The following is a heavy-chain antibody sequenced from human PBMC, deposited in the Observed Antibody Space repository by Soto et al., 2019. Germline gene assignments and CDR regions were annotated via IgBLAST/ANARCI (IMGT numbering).Heavy chain of an antibody. V-gene: IGHV3-33*06. CDR2: IWYDGSNK. Sequence: PGGSLRLSCAASGFTFSSYGMHWVRQAPGKGLEWVAVIWYDGSNKYYADSVKGRFTISRDNSKNTLYLQMNSLRAEDTAVYYCAKDKGYCSGGSCYEEYYYYYGMDVWGQGTTVTVSS. D-gene: IGHD2-15*01. CDR1: GFTFSSYG. J-gene: IGHJ6*02. CDR3: AKDKGYCSGGSCYEEYYYYYGMDV.